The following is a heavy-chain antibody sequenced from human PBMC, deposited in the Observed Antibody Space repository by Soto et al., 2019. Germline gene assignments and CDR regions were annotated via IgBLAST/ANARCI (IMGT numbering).Heavy chain of an antibody. CDR1: GFTFSSYA. CDR3: ARDPNCSGGSCYPPGAFDI. J-gene: IGHJ3*02. D-gene: IGHD2-15*01. V-gene: IGHV3-64*01. CDR2: ISSNGGST. Sequence: SGGSLRLSCAASGFTFSSYAMHWVRQAPGKGLEYVSAISSNGGSTYYANSVKGRFTISRDNSKNTLYLQMGSLRAEDMAVYYCARDPNCSGGSCYPPGAFDIWGQGTMVTVSS.